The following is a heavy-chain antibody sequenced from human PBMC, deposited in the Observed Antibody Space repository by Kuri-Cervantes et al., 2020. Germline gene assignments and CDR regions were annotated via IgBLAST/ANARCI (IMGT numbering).Heavy chain of an antibody. J-gene: IGHJ6*02. D-gene: IGHD3-10*01. Sequence: SETRSLTWNVSGGSISSGDYYWCWIRQPPGKRLEWIGYIYYSGSTYYNPSLKSRVTLLVDTSKNQFSLKLSSVTAADTAVYYCAGTSMVRGVIRTHYYYYGMDVWGQGTTVTVSS. CDR1: GGSISSGDYY. CDR2: IYYSGST. V-gene: IGHV4-30-4*02. CDR3: AGTSMVRGVIRTHYYYYGMDV.